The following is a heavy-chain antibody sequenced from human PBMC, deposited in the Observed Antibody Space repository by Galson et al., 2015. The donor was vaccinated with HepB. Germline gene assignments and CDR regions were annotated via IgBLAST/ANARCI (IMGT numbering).Heavy chain of an antibody. D-gene: IGHD3-3*01. Sequence: SLRLSCAASGFTFSSYSMNWVRQAPGKGLEWVSSISSSSSYIYYADSVKGRFTISRDNAKNSLYLQMNSLRAEDTAVYYCARDLETGYDFWSGYYLGAFDIWGQGTMVTVSS. CDR3: ARDLETGYDFWSGYYLGAFDI. J-gene: IGHJ3*02. V-gene: IGHV3-21*01. CDR1: GFTFSSYS. CDR2: ISSSSSYI.